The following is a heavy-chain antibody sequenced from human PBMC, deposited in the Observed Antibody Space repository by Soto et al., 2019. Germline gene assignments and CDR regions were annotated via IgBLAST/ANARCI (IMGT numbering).Heavy chain of an antibody. CDR2: IYYSGST. CDR3: ARADPRQIAAAGTPLYFDY. CDR1: RGSVSSGSYY. Sequence: SETLSLSCTVSRGSVSSGSYYCSWIRQPPGKGLEWIGYIYYSGSTNYNPSLKSRVTISVDTSKNQFSLKLSSVTAADTAVYYCARADPRQIAAAGTPLYFDYWGQGTLVTVSS. J-gene: IGHJ4*02. D-gene: IGHD6-13*01. V-gene: IGHV4-61*01.